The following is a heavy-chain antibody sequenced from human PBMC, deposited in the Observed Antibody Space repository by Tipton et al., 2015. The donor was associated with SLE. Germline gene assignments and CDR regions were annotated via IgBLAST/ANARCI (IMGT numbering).Heavy chain of an antibody. D-gene: IGHD5-18*01. CDR2: IYYSGST. V-gene: IGHV4-61*10. J-gene: IGHJ2*01. CDR3: ARDGGYSYGPDWYFDL. CDR1: GGSISSGSYY. Sequence: TLSLTCTVSGGSISSGSYYWSWIRQPAGKGLEWIGYIYYSGSTNYNPSLKSRVTISVDTSKNQFSLKLSSVTAADTAVYYCARDGGYSYGPDWYFDLWGRGTLVTVSS.